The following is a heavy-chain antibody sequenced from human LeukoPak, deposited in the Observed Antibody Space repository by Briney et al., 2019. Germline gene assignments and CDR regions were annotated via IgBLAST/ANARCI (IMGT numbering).Heavy chain of an antibody. CDR1: GFTFSDLY. CDR2: IRNKANSYTT. Sequence: GGSLRLSCAASGFTFSDLYMDWVRQAPGKGLEWVGRIRNKANSYTTEYAASVKGRFTISRDDSKNSLYLQMNSLKTEDTAVYYCARDAGSYPGSGSLDHWSQGTLVTVSS. D-gene: IGHD3-10*01. J-gene: IGHJ4*02. CDR3: ARDAGSYPGSGSLDH. V-gene: IGHV3-72*01.